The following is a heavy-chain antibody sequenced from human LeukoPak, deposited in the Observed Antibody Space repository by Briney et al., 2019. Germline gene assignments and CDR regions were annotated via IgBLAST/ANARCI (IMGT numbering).Heavy chain of an antibody. J-gene: IGHJ4*02. V-gene: IGHV3-7*01. CDR1: GFIFSSYW. CDR2: IMGDGSEK. D-gene: IGHD5-18*01. Sequence: GESLRLSCEVSGFIFSSYWRNWVRQPPGKGLEWVANIMGDGSEKYYGDSVKGRFTISRDNAKNSLYLQMNSLRAEDTAVYYCARDPTRGYSYGYGDQWGQGSLVIVSS. CDR3: ARDPTRGYSYGYGDQ.